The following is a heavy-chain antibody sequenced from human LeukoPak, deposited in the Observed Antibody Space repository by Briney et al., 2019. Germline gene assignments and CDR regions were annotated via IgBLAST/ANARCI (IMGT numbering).Heavy chain of an antibody. V-gene: IGHV3-23*01. CDR1: GFTFSSYA. CDR2: VFGSGGNT. Sequence: PGASLRLSCAASGFTFSSYALNWVRQAPGKGLEWVSAVFGSGGNTYYADSVKGRFTISRENSNNTLYLQMSSLRADDTAVYYCVRGTGYWGQGTLVTVSS. CDR3: VRGTGY. J-gene: IGHJ4*02.